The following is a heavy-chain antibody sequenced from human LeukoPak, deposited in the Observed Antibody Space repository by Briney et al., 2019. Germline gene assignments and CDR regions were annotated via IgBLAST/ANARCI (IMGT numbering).Heavy chain of an antibody. J-gene: IGHJ4*02. CDR2: ISAYNGNT. Sequence: ASVKVSCKAPGYTFTSYGISWVRQAPGQGLEWMGWISAYNGNTNYAQKLQGRVTMTTDTSTSTAYMELRSLRSDDTAVYYCARDDRTTRGSYLNYWGQGTLVTVSS. V-gene: IGHV1-18*01. CDR3: ARDDRTTRGSYLNY. CDR1: GYTFTSYG. D-gene: IGHD1-26*01.